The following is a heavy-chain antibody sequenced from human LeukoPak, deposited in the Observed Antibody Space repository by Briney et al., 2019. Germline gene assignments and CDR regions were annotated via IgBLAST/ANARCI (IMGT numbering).Heavy chain of an antibody. D-gene: IGHD1-7*01. V-gene: IGHV3-30*18. CDR1: GFTFSSYG. Sequence: GGSLRLSCAASGFTFSSYGMHWVRQAPGKGLEWVAVISYDGSNKYYADSVKGRFTISRDNSKNTLYLQMNSLRAEDTAVYYCAKDQYTGTTPFTYWGQGTLVTVSS. CDR3: AKDQYTGTTPFTY. J-gene: IGHJ4*02. CDR2: ISYDGSNK.